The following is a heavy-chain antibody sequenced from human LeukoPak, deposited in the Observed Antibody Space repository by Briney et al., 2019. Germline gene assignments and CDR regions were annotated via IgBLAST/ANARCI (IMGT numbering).Heavy chain of an antibody. J-gene: IGHJ4*02. V-gene: IGHV3-33*01. CDR1: GFTFSRYG. Sequence: GGSLRLSCAASGFTFSRYGIHWVRQAPGKGLEWVAVIWNDGSYKYYADSVKGRFSISRDNSKNTLYLQMNSLRAEDTAVYYCAITVRDYWGQGTLVTVSS. CDR3: AITVRDY. CDR2: IWNDGSYK. D-gene: IGHD1-1*01.